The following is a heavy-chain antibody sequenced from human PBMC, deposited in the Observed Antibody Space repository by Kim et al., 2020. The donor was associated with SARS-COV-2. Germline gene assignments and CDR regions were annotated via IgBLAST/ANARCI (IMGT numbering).Heavy chain of an antibody. CDR2: IYYGGST. V-gene: IGHV4-39*01. J-gene: IGHJ4*01. CDR1: GGSISSSTYY. D-gene: IGHD1-26*01. Sequence: SETLSLTCSVSGGSISSSTYYWGWIRQPPGKGLEWIGSIYYGGSTYYSPSLKSRVSISVDASKNHFSLKVTSVTAADTAVYYCARQTPTLWDQPHYFDY. CDR3: ARQTPTLWDQPHYFDY.